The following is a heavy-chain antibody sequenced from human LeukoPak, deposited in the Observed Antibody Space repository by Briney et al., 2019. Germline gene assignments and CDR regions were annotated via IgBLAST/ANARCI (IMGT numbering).Heavy chain of an antibody. CDR3: ARLAAGTAAADNRIYFDY. CDR2: IYPGDSDT. D-gene: IGHD6-13*01. V-gene: IGHV5-51*01. Sequence: GESLKISCKGSGYSFTSYWIGWVRQMPGKGLEWMGIIYPGDSDTRYSPSFQGQVTISADKSISTAYLQWSSLKASDTAMYYCARLAAGTAAADNRIYFDYWGQGTLVTVSS. CDR1: GYSFTSYW. J-gene: IGHJ4*02.